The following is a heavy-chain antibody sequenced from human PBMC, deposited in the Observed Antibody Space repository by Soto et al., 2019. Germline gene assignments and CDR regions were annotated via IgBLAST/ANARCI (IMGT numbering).Heavy chain of an antibody. V-gene: IGHV5-10-1*01. CDR3: ARRDRTDIVVVPADYGMDV. CDR1: VYSFTSYW. Sequence: GESLKISCKGSVYSFTSYWISWVRQMPGKGLEWMGRIDPSDSYTNYSPSFQGHVTISADKSISTAYLQWSSLKASDTAMYYCARRDRTDIVVVPADYGMDVWGQGTTVTVSS. CDR2: IDPSDSYT. J-gene: IGHJ6*02. D-gene: IGHD2-2*01.